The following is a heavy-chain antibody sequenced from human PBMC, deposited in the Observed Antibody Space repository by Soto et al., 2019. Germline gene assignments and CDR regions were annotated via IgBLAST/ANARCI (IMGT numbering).Heavy chain of an antibody. CDR2: ISGSGGST. CDR1: GFTFSSYA. CDR3: ANSARHYYDSSGYANYFDY. Sequence: GGSLRLSCAASGFTFSSYAMSLVRQAPGKGLEWVSAISGSGGSTYYADSVKGRFTISRDNSKNTVYLQMNTLRAEDTAVYYCANSARHYYDSSGYANYFDYWGQGTLVTVSS. V-gene: IGHV3-23*01. D-gene: IGHD3-22*01. J-gene: IGHJ4*02.